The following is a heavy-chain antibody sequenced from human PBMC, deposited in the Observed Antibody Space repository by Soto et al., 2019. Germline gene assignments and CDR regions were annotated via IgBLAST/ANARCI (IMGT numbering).Heavy chain of an antibody. CDR3: AREMIPMIMGGMSAMDV. J-gene: IGHJ6*02. CDR1: KFTFRTYV. V-gene: IGHV3-30*04. D-gene: IGHD3-22*01. CDR2: ISFDGSNK. Sequence: QVQLVESGGGVVQPERSQRLSCAASKFTFRTYVMHWVRQAPGKGLEWVALISFDGSNKYYADSVKGRFTISRDNSKNTMELQMNSLRPEDTAVYYCAREMIPMIMGGMSAMDVWGQGTTVTVSS.